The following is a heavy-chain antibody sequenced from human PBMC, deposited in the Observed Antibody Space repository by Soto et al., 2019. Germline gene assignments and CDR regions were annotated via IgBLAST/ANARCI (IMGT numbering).Heavy chain of an antibody. CDR2: ISGSGGST. CDR3: AKDPPPQDVHYYYYMDV. CDR1: GFTFSSYA. V-gene: IGHV3-23*01. J-gene: IGHJ6*03. D-gene: IGHD6-6*01. Sequence: GGSLRLSCAASGFTFSSYAMSWVRQAPGKGLEWVSAISGSGGSTYYADSVKGRLTISRDNSKNTLYLQMNSLRAEDTAVYYCAKDPPPQDVHYYYYMDVWGKGTTVTVSS.